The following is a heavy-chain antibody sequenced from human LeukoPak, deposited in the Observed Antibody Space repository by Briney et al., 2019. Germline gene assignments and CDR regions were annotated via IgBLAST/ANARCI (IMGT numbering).Heavy chain of an antibody. Sequence: SETLSLTCAVYGGSFSGYYWSWIRQPPGKGLEWIGEINHSGSTNYNPSLKGRVTISVDTSKNQFSLKLSSVTAADTAVYYCARAKITIFGVVIIPPYFDYWGQGTLVTVSS. D-gene: IGHD3-3*01. CDR2: INHSGST. V-gene: IGHV4-34*01. CDR3: ARAKITIFGVVIIPPYFDY. J-gene: IGHJ4*02. CDR1: GGSFSGYY.